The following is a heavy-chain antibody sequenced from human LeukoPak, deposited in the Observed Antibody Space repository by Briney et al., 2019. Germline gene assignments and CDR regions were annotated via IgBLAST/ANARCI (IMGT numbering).Heavy chain of an antibody. CDR3: ARRFDGAAFDF. J-gene: IGHJ4*02. D-gene: IGHD3-9*01. Sequence: GGSLRLSCAASGFTFSSYGMHWVRQAPGKGLEWVAYISPTGSHIYHTDSVKGRFTISRDNAKNSLFLLMISLRVDDTAVFYCARRFDGAAFDFWGQGTLVTVSS. CDR2: ISPTGSHI. CDR1: GFTFSSYG. V-gene: IGHV3-21*05.